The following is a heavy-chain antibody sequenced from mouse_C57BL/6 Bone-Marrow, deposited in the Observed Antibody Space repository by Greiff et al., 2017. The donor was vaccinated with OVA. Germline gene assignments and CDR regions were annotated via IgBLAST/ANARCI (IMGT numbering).Heavy chain of an antibody. CDR1: GYTFTDYE. CDR2: IDPETGGT. J-gene: IGHJ2*01. V-gene: IGHV1-15*01. D-gene: IGHD4-1*01. Sequence: ESGAELVRPGASVTLSCKASGYTFTDYEMHWVKQTPVHGLEWIGAIDPETGGTAYNQKFKGKAILTADKSSSTAYMELRSLTSEDSAVYYCTRGHWGFDYWYQGTTLTVSS. CDR3: TRGHWGFDY.